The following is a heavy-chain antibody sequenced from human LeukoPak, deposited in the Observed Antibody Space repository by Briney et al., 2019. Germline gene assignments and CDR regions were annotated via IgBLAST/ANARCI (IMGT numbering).Heavy chain of an antibody. CDR1: TFTFSSYT. V-gene: IGHV3-21*01. Sequence: GGSLRLSCATSTFTFSSYTMNWVHQAPGKGLEWVSSISPSGNSKYHADSVKGRFTISRDNAENSLYMQMNSLRAEDTGVYYCVRDFLGESGAGGYWGQGTLVTVSS. CDR2: ISPSGNSK. J-gene: IGHJ4*02. D-gene: IGHD3-10*01. CDR3: VRDFLGESGAGGY.